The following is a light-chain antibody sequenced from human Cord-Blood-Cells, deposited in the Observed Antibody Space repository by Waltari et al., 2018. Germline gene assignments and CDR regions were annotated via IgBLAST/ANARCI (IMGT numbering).Light chain of an antibody. CDR1: QSVSSSY. Sequence: EIVLTQSPGTLSLSPGERATLSCRASQSVSSSYLAWYQQKPGLATRLLIYGASSRSTGIPDRFSGSGSGTDFTLTISRLEPEDFAVYYCQQYGSSPPYTFGQGTKLEIK. CDR3: QQYGSSPPYT. V-gene: IGKV3-20*01. J-gene: IGKJ2*01. CDR2: GAS.